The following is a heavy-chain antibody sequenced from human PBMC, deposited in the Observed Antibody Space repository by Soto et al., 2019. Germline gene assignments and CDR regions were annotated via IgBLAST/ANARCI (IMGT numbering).Heavy chain of an antibody. CDR1: GGSISSGGYY. Sequence: NPSETLSLTCTISGGSISSGGYYWSWIRQHPGKGLEWIGYIYYSGSTYYNPSLKSRVTISVDTSKNQFSLKLSSVTAADTAVYYCARVKSDGYNQYYYYYYLMDVWGQGTTVTVSS. D-gene: IGHD2-21*01. CDR3: ARVKSDGYNQYYYYYYLMDV. J-gene: IGHJ6*02. CDR2: IYYSGST. V-gene: IGHV4-31*03.